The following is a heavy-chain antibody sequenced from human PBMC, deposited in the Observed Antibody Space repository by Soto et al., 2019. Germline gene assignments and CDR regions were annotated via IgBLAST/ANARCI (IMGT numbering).Heavy chain of an antibody. J-gene: IGHJ4*02. CDR1: GDSISSSTYY. CDR2: IYYSGST. CDR3: ARLPSSGWPGYFDS. V-gene: IGHV4-39*01. D-gene: IGHD6-19*01. Sequence: QLQLQESGPGLVKTSETLSLSCTVSGDSISSSTYYWGWIRQAPGKGLEWIATIYYSGSTFYNPSLQSRVTISIDTSKNQFSLKLTSMTAADTAAYYCARLPSSGWPGYFDSWGQGTLVSVSS.